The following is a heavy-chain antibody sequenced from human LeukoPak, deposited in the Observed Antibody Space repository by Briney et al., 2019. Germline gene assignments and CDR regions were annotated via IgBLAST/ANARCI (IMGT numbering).Heavy chain of an antibody. CDR3: ARGEYTYGYTVDY. V-gene: IGHV4-61*09. Sequence: SETLSLTCTVSGGSISSGSYYWTWIRQPAGKGLEWIGHIYTSGSTNYNPSLKTRVTISVDTSKNQFSLNLNSVTAADTAVYYCARGEYTYGYTVDYWGQGTLVTVSS. CDR2: IYTSGST. D-gene: IGHD5-18*01. CDR1: GGSISSGSYY. J-gene: IGHJ4*02.